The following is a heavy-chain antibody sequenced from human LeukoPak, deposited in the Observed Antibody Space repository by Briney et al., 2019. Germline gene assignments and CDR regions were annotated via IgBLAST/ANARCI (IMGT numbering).Heavy chain of an antibody. CDR2: ISWNSGSI. V-gene: IGHV3-9*01. CDR1: GFTFDDYA. D-gene: IGHD3-22*01. J-gene: IGHJ4*02. Sequence: PGRSLRLSCAASGFTFDDYAMHWVRQAPGKGLEWVSGISWNSGSIGYADSVKGRFTISRDNAKNSLYLQMNSLRAEDTALYYCAKSLYYYDSSGRTFDYWGQGTLVTVSS. CDR3: AKSLYYYDSSGRTFDY.